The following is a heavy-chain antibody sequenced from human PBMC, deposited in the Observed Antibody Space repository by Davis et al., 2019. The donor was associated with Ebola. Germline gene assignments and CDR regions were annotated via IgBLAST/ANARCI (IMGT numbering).Heavy chain of an antibody. J-gene: IGHJ6*02. CDR2: ISAYNGNT. Sequence: ASVKVSCKASGYTFTSYGISWVRQAPGQGLEWMGWISAYNGNTNYAQKLQGRVTMTTDTSTSTAYMELRSLRSDDTAVYYCARAAEIMVRGGYYYYGMDVWGQGTTVTVSS. V-gene: IGHV1-18*01. CDR3: ARAAEIMVRGGYYYYGMDV. D-gene: IGHD3-10*01. CDR1: GYTFTSYG.